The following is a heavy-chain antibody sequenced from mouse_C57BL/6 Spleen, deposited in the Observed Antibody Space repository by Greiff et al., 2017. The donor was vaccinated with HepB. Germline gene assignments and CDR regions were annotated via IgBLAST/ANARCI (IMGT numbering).Heavy chain of an antibody. CDR2: ISSGSSTI. Sequence: EVKVVESGGGLVKPGGSLKLSCAASGFTFSDYGMHWVRQAPEKGLEWVAYISSGSSTIYYADTVKGRFTISRDNAKNTLFLQMTSLRSEDTAMYYCARDGYSHFDYWGQGTTLTVSS. D-gene: IGHD2-3*01. CDR1: GFTFSDYG. V-gene: IGHV5-17*01. CDR3: ARDGYSHFDY. J-gene: IGHJ2*01.